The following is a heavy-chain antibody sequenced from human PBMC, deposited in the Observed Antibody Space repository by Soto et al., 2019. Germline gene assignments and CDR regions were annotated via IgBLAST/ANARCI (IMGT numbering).Heavy chain of an antibody. CDR2: INHSGST. V-gene: IGHV4-34*01. CDR3: ARGDVRHYDILTGYYTAAFDI. D-gene: IGHD3-9*01. J-gene: IGHJ3*02. CDR1: GGSFSGYY. Sequence: PSETLSLTCAVYGGSFSGYYWSWIRQPPGKGLEWIGEINHSGSTNYNPSLKSRVTISVDTSKNQFSLKLSSVTAADTAVYYCARGDVRHYDILTGYYTAAFDIWGQGTVVTVSS.